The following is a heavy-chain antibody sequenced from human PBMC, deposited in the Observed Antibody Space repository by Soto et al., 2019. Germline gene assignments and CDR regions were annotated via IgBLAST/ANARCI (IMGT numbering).Heavy chain of an antibody. CDR3: STGTHGNYYNGMDV. Sequence: QVQLVQSGAEVKKPGSSVKVSCKASGGTFSSYAISWVRQAPGQGLEWMGGIIPIFGTANYAQKFQGRVTVTADEPKNTAYMELSSLRSEDTAVYYCSTGTHGNYYNGMDVWGQGTTVTVSS. V-gene: IGHV1-69*12. D-gene: IGHD1-1*01. CDR1: GGTFSSYA. CDR2: IIPIFGTA. J-gene: IGHJ6*02.